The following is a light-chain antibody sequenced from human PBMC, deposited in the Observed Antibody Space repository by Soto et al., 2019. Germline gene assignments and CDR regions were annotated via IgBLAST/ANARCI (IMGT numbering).Light chain of an antibody. CDR3: SSYTSSSTL. J-gene: IGLJ2*01. V-gene: IGLV2-14*01. CDR2: DVS. CDR1: SSDVGGYNY. Sequence: QSALTQPASVSGSPGQSITISCTGTSSDVGGYNYVYWYQQHPGKAPKLMIYDVSNRPSVVSNRFSGSKSGNTAYLTISGLQADDEADYYCSSYTSSSTLFGGGTKVTVL.